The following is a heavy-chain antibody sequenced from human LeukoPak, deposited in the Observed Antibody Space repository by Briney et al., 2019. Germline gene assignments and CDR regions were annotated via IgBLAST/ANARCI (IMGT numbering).Heavy chain of an antibody. CDR2: INHSGST. CDR3: ARSYYYGSGSYSGLNY. V-gene: IGHV4-34*01. D-gene: IGHD3-10*01. CDR1: GGSFSGYY. J-gene: IGHJ4*02. Sequence: PSESLSLTCAVYGGSFSGYYWSWIRQPPGRGLEWIGEINHSGSTNYNPSLKSRVTISVDTSKNQFSLKLSSVTAADTAVYYCARSYYYGSGSYSGLNYWGQGTLVTVS.